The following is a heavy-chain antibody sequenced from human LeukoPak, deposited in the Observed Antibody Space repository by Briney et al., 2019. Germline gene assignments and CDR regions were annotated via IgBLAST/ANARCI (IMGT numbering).Heavy chain of an antibody. CDR2: IYYSGST. CDR1: GGSISSSSYY. V-gene: IGHV4-39*01. CDR3: ARHPYDFWSGYYQLDY. J-gene: IGHJ4*02. Sequence: SETLSLTCTVSGGSISSSSYYWGWIRQPPGKGLEWIGSIYYSGSTYYNPSLKSRVTISVDTSKNQFSLKLSSVTAADTAVYCCARHPYDFWSGYYQLDYWGQGTLVTVSS. D-gene: IGHD3-3*01.